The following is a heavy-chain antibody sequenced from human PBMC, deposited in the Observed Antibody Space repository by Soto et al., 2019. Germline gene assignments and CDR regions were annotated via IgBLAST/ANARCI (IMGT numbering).Heavy chain of an antibody. Sequence: EVQLVQSGAEVKKPGESLRTSCQGSGYTFSNHWIGWVRQMPGKGLEWMGIIYPDDSDARYSPSFEGLVTLSVDKSISTAYLQWRSLKASDSAMYYGAAGYTTGLDGFDIWGQGTMVTVSS. J-gene: IGHJ3*02. CDR2: IYPDDSDA. V-gene: IGHV5-51*01. D-gene: IGHD2-2*02. CDR1: GYTFSNHW. CDR3: AAGYTTGLDGFDI.